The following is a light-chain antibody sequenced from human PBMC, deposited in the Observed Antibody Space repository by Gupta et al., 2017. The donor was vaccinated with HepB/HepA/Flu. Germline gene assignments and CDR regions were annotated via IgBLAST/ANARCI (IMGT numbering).Light chain of an antibody. Sequence: DIVMTQSPLSLPVTPGEPASISCRSSQSLLLSNGYNYLDWYLQKPGQSPQLLIYLGSDRASGVPDRFSGSGSGTDFTLKISRVEAEDVGVYYCMQALQTPITFGQGTRLEIK. V-gene: IGKV2-28*01. CDR3: MQALQTPIT. CDR2: LGS. CDR1: QSLLLSNGYNY. J-gene: IGKJ5*01.